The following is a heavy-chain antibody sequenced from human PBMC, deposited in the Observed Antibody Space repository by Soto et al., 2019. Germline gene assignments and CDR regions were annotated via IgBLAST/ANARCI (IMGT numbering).Heavy chain of an antibody. CDR2: INHSGST. V-gene: IGHV4-34*01. Sequence: PSETLSLTCAVYGGSFSGYYWSWIRRPPGKGLEWIGEINHSGSTNYNPSLKSRVTISVDTSKNQFSLKLSSVTAADTAVYYCARAGGNDYGDYWGQGTLVTVSS. CDR3: ARAGGNDYGDY. J-gene: IGHJ4*02. D-gene: IGHD3-16*01. CDR1: GGSFSGYY.